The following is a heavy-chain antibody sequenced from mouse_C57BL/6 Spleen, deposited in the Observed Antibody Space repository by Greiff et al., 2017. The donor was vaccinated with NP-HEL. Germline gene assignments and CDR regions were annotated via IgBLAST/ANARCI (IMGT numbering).Heavy chain of an antibody. J-gene: IGHJ4*01. CDR2: IWSGGST. D-gene: IGHD1-1*01. CDR1: GFSLTSYG. CDR3: ARNKASPHYYGSRGYAMDY. V-gene: IGHV2-2*01. Sequence: VQLQQSGPGLVQPSQSLSITCTVSGFSLTSYGVHWVRQSPGKGLEWLGVIWSGGSTDYNAAFISRLSISKDNSKSQVFFKMNSLQADDTAIYYCARNKASPHYYGSRGYAMDYWGQGTSVTVSS.